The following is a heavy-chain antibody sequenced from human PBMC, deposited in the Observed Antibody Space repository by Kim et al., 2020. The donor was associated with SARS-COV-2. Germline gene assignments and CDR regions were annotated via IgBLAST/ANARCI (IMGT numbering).Heavy chain of an antibody. CDR1: GYTFTSYA. J-gene: IGHJ5*02. D-gene: IGHD6-13*01. Sequence: ASVKVSCKASGYTFTSYAMHWVRQAPGQRLEWMGWINAGNGNTKYSQKFQGRVTITRDTSASTAYMELSSLRSEDTAVYYCARGAAAGTEWFDPWGQGTLVTVSS. CDR3: ARGAAAGTEWFDP. V-gene: IGHV1-3*01. CDR2: INAGNGNT.